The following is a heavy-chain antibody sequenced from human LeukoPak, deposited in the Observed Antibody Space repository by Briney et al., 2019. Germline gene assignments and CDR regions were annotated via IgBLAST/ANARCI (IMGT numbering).Heavy chain of an antibody. CDR3: ASTVVVAATFWFDP. J-gene: IGHJ5*02. V-gene: IGHV4-61*01. CDR2: IYYSGST. Sequence: SETLSLTCTVSGGSVSSGSYYWRWIRQPPGKGLEWIAYIYYSGSTNYNPSLKSRVTIPVDTSKNQFSLRLNSVTAADTAVYYCASTVVVAATFWFDPWGQGTLVTVSS. D-gene: IGHD2-15*01. CDR1: GGSVSSGSYY.